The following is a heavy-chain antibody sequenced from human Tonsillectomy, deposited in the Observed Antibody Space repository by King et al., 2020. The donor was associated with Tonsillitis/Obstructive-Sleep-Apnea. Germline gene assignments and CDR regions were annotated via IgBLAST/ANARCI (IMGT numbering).Heavy chain of an antibody. CDR3: EKLHGGNSEPHFAF. J-gene: IGHJ4*02. Sequence: VQLVESGGGLVQSGGSLRLSCAASGFTFSSYAMSWVRQAPGKGLEWVSVISDSGGSTYYADSVKGRFTISRDNSKNTLYLQMNSLKAAESAVYYCEKLHGGNSEPHFAFWRQGTLVTVSS. V-gene: IGHV3-23*04. D-gene: IGHD4-23*01. CDR1: GFTFSSYA. CDR2: ISDSGGST.